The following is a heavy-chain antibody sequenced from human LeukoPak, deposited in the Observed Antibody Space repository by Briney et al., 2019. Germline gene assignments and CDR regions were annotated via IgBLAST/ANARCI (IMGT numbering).Heavy chain of an antibody. D-gene: IGHD3-16*02. CDR2: INPSGGSA. V-gene: IGHV1-46*01. CDR3: ARARDTGDY. Sequence: ASVKVSCKASGYTFTIYYIHWVRQAPGQGLEWMGMINPSGGSATYAQKFQGRVTMTRDTSTSTVYMELSNLRSEDTAVYYCARARDTGDYWGQGTLVTVSS. J-gene: IGHJ4*02. CDR1: GYTFTIYY.